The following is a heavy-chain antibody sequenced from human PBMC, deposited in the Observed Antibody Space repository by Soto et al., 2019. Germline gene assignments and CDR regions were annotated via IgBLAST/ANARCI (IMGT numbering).Heavy chain of an antibody. CDR3: AIRMYSTRWYYLDY. J-gene: IGHJ4*02. D-gene: IGHD6-13*01. Sequence: GGSLRLSCAASGFTVSIYALNWVRQAPGKGLEWVSGISASTYYADSVKGRFTISRDTSKNTLYLQMNSLRAEDTAIYFCAIRMYSTRWYYLDYWGQGTLVTVSS. CDR2: ISAST. CDR1: GFTVSIYA. V-gene: IGHV3-23*01.